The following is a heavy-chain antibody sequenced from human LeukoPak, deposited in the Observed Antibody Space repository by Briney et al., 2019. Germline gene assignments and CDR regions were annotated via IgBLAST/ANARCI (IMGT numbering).Heavy chain of an antibody. V-gene: IGHV4-39*01. CDR3: TRIRGYSYGYIGY. CDR2: IYYSGSA. CDR1: GGSISSNNYY. D-gene: IGHD5-18*01. J-gene: IGHJ4*02. Sequence: SETLSLTCTASGGSISSNNYYWGWIRRPPGKGLEWIGSIYYSGSAYYNPSLKSRVTISVDTSKNQFSLRLSSVTAADTALYYCTRIRGYSYGYIGYWGQGTLVTVSS.